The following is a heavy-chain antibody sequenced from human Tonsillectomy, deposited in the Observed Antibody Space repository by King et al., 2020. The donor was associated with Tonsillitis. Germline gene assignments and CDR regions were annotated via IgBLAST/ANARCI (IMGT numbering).Heavy chain of an antibody. CDR2: IIPIFGTA. V-gene: IGHV1-69*01. CDR1: GGTFSNYA. CDR3: ARTDYYDSSGYYWTFDY. Sequence: VQLVQSGAEVKKPGSSVKVSCKASGGTFSNYAISWVRQAPGQGLEWMGGIIPIFGTANYAQKFQGRGTITADESTSTAYMEVRSLRSEDTAVYYCARTDYYDSSGYYWTFDYWGQGTLVTVSS. J-gene: IGHJ4*02. D-gene: IGHD3-22*01.